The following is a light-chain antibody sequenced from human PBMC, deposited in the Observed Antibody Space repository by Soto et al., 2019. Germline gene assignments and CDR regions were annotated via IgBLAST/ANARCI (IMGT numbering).Light chain of an antibody. J-gene: IGKJ4*01. CDR2: KVS. V-gene: IGKV2-30*01. CDR1: QSLVYSDGNTY. CDR3: MQGTHWPLT. Sequence: DVVMTQSPLSLPVTLGQPASISCRSSQSLVYSDGNTYLNWFQQRPGQSPRRLIYKVSNRDSGVPDRFSGRGSGTDYTLKISRVDAEDVGVYYCMQGTHWPLTFGGGTKVEIK.